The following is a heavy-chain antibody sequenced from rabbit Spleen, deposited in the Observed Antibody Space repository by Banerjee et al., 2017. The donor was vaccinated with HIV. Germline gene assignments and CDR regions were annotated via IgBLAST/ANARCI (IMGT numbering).Heavy chain of an antibody. J-gene: IGHJ4*01. Sequence: LEESGGGLVKPGGTLTLTCTVSGFSFSSVNWIYWVRQAPGKGLEWIGTIYAGSTGTTDYASWAKGRFTISKTSSTTVTLQMTSLTAADTATYFCARDLVAVIGWNFNLWGPGTLVTVS. CDR1: GFSFSSVNW. CDR3: ARDLVAVIGWNFNL. V-gene: IGHV1S45*01. CDR2: IYAGSTGTT. D-gene: IGHD1-1*01.